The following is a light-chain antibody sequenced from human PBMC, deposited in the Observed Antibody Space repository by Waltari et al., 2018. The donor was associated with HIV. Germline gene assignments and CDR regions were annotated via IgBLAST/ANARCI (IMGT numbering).Light chain of an antibody. CDR1: SSDVGDYNY. V-gene: IGLV2-8*01. Sequence: QSALTQPPSASGSPGQSVTISCTGISSDVGDYNYVSWYQQHPGKAPQLMIYEVNKRPAGFPDRFSGSKSGNTASLSVSGLQAEDEAEYYCSSYVGSNRVFGGGTKLTVL. CDR2: EVN. J-gene: IGLJ3*02. CDR3: SSYVGSNRV.